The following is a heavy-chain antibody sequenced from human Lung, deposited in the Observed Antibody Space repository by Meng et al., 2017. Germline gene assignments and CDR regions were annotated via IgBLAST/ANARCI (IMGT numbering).Heavy chain of an antibody. V-gene: IGHV4-4*02. D-gene: IGHD2-2*01. CDR3: ARGLGEAVVPRTMFDY. CDR1: GGSISSSNW. Sequence: QVPLVESGPGLVKPSGTLSLTCGVSGGSISSSNWWSWVRQPPGKGLEWIGEIYHSGGTKYNPSLKSRVTISVDKSKNQFSLKLSSVTAADTAVYYCARGLGEAVVPRTMFDYWGQGTLVTVSS. J-gene: IGHJ4*02. CDR2: IYHSGGT.